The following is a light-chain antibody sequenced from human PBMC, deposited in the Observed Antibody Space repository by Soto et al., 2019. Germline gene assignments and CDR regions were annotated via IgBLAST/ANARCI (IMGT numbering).Light chain of an antibody. J-gene: IGKJ2*01. CDR2: GAS. Sequence: ELVLTQSPGTLSLSPGERATLSCRASQSVSSSYLAWYKQKPGQAPRLLIYGASSRATGIPDRFSGSGSGTDFTLTISRLEPEDCAVYYCQQYGSSPYTFGQGTKLEIK. CDR1: QSVSSSY. V-gene: IGKV3-20*01. CDR3: QQYGSSPYT.